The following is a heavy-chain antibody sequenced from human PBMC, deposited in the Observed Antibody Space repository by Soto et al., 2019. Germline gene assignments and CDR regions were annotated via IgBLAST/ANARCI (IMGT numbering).Heavy chain of an antibody. V-gene: IGHV1-69*01. D-gene: IGHD3-22*01. J-gene: IGHJ6*02. Sequence: VSCKASGGAFTRYAISWVRQTPGQKLEWMGAIIPIFATANYAQKFQGRVTITADEYTSTAYMELSSLRSEDTAVYYCARDRGRITMIVVVIPWGMDVWGQGTTVAFA. CDR1: GGAFTRYA. CDR3: ARDRGRITMIVVVIPWGMDV. CDR2: IIPIFATA.